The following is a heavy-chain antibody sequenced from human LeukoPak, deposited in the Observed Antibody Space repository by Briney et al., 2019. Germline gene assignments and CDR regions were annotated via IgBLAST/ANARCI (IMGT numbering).Heavy chain of an antibody. CDR3: AHSISIFGVVIIVNWFDP. J-gene: IGHJ5*02. D-gene: IGHD3-3*01. V-gene: IGHV2-5*02. Sequence: SGPTLVNPTQTLTLTCTFSGFSLRTSGVGVGWIRQPPGKALEWLALLYWDDDKRYSPSLKSRLTITKDTSKTQVVLTMTNMDPVDTATYYCAHSISIFGVVIIVNWFDPWGQGTLVTVSS. CDR1: GFSLRTSGVG. CDR2: LYWDDDK.